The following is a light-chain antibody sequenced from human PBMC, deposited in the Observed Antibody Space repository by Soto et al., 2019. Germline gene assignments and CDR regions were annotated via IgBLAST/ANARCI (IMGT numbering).Light chain of an antibody. CDR3: QQSYSTPRT. Sequence: DIQMTQSPSSLSASVGDRVTITCRASQRISNYLNWYKQKPGKAPKLLMFAASSLQSGVPSRFSGGGSGTEFTLTIISLQPEEFATYYCQQSYSTPRTFGQGTKVEIK. V-gene: IGKV1-39*01. CDR2: AAS. CDR1: QRISNY. J-gene: IGKJ1*01.